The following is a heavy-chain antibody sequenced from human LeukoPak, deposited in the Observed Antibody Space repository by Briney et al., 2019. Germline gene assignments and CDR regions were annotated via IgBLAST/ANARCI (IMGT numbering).Heavy chain of an antibody. V-gene: IGHV4-34*01. CDR1: GGSFSGYY. D-gene: IGHD7-27*01. CDR3: ARGLKLGRRFDY. CDR2: MKHSGST. Sequence: SETLSLTCAVYGGSFSGYYWSWIRQPPGKGREWIGEMKHSGSTNYNPSLKSRVTISVDTSKNQFSLKLSSVTAADTAVYYCARGLKLGRRFDYWGQGTLVTVSS. J-gene: IGHJ4*02.